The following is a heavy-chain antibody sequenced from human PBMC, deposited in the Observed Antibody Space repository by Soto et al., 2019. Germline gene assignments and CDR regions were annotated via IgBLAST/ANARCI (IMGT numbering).Heavy chain of an antibody. V-gene: IGHV3-23*01. Sequence: GGSLRLSCAASGFTFDDYAMHWVRQAPGKGLEWVSAISGSGGSTYYADSVKGRFTISRDNSKNTLYLQMNSLRAEDTAVYYCAKEYYDSSSGGMDVWGQGTTVTVSS. CDR2: ISGSGGST. J-gene: IGHJ6*02. CDR1: GFTFDDYA. CDR3: AKEYYDSSSGGMDV. D-gene: IGHD3-3*01.